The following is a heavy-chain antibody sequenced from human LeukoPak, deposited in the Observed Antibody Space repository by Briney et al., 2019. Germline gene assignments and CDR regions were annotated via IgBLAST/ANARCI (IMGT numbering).Heavy chain of an antibody. CDR3: ARAYTFGGVIVAFDY. V-gene: IGHV3-48*03. CDR1: GFTFSSYE. Sequence: GGSLRLSCAASGFTFSSYEVNWVRQAPGKGLEWISYISTSGSTTYYADSVKGRFTFSRDNAKNSLYLQMNSLRAEDTAVYCCARAYTFGGVIVAFDYWGQGTRVTVSS. D-gene: IGHD3-16*02. CDR2: ISTSGSTT. J-gene: IGHJ4*02.